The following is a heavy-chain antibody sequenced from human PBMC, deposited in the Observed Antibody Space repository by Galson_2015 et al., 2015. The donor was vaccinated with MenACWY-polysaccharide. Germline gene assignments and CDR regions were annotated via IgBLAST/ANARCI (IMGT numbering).Heavy chain of an antibody. CDR1: GYTFTSYD. D-gene: IGHD3-22*01. V-gene: IGHV1-8*01. J-gene: IGHJ5*02. CDR2: MNPNSGNT. Sequence: SVKVSCKASGYTFTSYDINWVRQAPGQGLEWMGWMNPNSGNTGYPQKVQGRVTMTRNTSISIAYMELSSLRSEDTAVYYCARGGKYYYDSSGYLNWFDPWGQGTLVTVSS. CDR3: ARGGKYYYDSSGYLNWFDP.